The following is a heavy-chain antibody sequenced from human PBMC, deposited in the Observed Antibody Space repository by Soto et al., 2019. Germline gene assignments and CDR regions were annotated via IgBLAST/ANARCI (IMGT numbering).Heavy chain of an antibody. D-gene: IGHD3-3*01. CDR1: GGTFSSYA. CDR2: IIPIFGTA. V-gene: IGHV1-69*13. Sequence: ASVKVSCKASGGTFSSYAISWVRQVPGQGLEWMGGIIPIFGTANYAQKFQGRVTITADESTSTAYMELSSLRSEDTAVYYCARNTIFGVVIIRPYGMDVWGQGTTVTVSS. CDR3: ARNTIFGVVIIRPYGMDV. J-gene: IGHJ6*02.